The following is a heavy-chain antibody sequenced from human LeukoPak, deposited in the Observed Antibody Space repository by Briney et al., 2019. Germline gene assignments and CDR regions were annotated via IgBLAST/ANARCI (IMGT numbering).Heavy chain of an antibody. CDR2: IYCSGST. D-gene: IGHD1-26*01. Sequence: SETLSLTCAVYGGSFSGYYWSWIRQPPGKGLEWIGYIYCSGSTNYNPSLKSQVTISVDTSKNQFSLKLSSVTAADTAVYYCARVGSGYYYYYYMDVWGKGTTVTVSS. V-gene: IGHV4-59*01. J-gene: IGHJ6*03. CDR3: ARVGSGYYYYYYMDV. CDR1: GGSFSGYY.